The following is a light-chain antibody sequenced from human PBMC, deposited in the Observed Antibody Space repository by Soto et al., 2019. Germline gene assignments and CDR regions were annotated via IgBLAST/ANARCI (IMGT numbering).Light chain of an antibody. CDR1: QGVSSY. V-gene: IGKV1-9*01. CDR3: QQVNSYTLT. J-gene: IGKJ5*01. CDR2: GAS. Sequence: DIQLTESASSLSASVGDRVTITCRASQGVSSYVDWYQRKPGKPPKILIYGASTLQSGVPSRFSGGASGTEFTLTIRSLKHEDFATYYCQQVNSYTLTFGQGTRLEIK.